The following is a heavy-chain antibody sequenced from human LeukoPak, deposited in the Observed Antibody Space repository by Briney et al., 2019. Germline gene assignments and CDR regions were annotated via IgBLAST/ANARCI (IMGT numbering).Heavy chain of an antibody. CDR3: ARQDTAMVPIDY. CDR2: IYYSGST. Sequence: PSETLSLTCTVSGGSISSSSYYWGWIRQPPGKGLEWIGNIYYSGSTYYNPSLKSRVTISVDTSKNQFSLKLSSVTAAATAVYYCARQDTAMVPIDYWGQGTLVTVSS. V-gene: IGHV4-39*01. J-gene: IGHJ4*02. D-gene: IGHD5-18*01. CDR1: GGSISSSSYY.